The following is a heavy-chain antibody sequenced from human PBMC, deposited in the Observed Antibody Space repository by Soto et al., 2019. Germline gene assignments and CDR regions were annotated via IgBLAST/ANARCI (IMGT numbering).Heavy chain of an antibody. J-gene: IGHJ6*02. CDR2: ISYDGSNK. Sequence: GGSLRLSCAASGFTFSSYGMHWVRQAPGKGLEWVAVISYDGSNKYYADSVKGRFTISRDNSKNTLYLQMNSLRAEDTAVYYCAKDVSFGYSSSYYYYGMDVWGQGTTVTVSS. D-gene: IGHD6-13*01. V-gene: IGHV3-30*18. CDR1: GFTFSSYG. CDR3: AKDVSFGYSSSYYYYGMDV.